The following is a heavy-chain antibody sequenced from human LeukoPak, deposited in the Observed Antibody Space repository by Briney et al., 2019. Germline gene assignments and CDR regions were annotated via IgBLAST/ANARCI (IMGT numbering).Heavy chain of an antibody. Sequence: GGSLRLSCAASGFTFSSYAMSWVRQAPGKGLEWVSAISGSGGSTYYADSVKGRFTISRDNSKNTLYLQMNSLRAEDTAVYYCARGGGLYYYDSSGYGYWGQGTLVTVSS. V-gene: IGHV3-23*01. CDR2: ISGSGGST. D-gene: IGHD3-22*01. CDR3: ARGGGLYYYDSSGYGY. CDR1: GFTFSSYA. J-gene: IGHJ4*02.